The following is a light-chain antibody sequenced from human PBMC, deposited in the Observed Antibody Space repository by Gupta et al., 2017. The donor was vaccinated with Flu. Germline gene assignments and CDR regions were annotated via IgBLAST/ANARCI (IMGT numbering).Light chain of an antibody. CDR2: KAS. V-gene: IGKV1-5*03. J-gene: IGKJ2*02. CDR1: QSISSW. CDR3: QQDDSSPCA. Sequence: DSQMTQSASTLSASVGDRVTITCRASQSISSWLAWYQQKPGKAPKVLIYKASSLESGVPSRFSGSGSGTEFTLTISRLQPDDFATYYCQQDDSSPCAFGQGTKVEIK.